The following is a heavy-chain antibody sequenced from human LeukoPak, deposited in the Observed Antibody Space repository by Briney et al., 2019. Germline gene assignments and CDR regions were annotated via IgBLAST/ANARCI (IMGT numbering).Heavy chain of an antibody. J-gene: IGHJ3*02. D-gene: IGHD2-21*01. V-gene: IGHV4-30-2*01. CDR2: IYHSGST. CDR1: GGSISSGGYS. CDR3: ARKDWADAFDI. Sequence: SETLSLTCAVSGGSISSGGYSWSWIRQPPGKGLEWIGYIYHSGSTYYNPSLKSRVTISVDRPKNQFSLKLSSVTAADTAVYYCARKDWADAFDIWGQGTMVTVSS.